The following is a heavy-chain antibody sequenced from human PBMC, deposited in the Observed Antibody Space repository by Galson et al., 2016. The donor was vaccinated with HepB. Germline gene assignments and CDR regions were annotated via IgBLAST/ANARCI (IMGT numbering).Heavy chain of an antibody. J-gene: IGHJ4*02. CDR1: GGTFSSYG. V-gene: IGHV1-69*13. Sequence: SVKVSCKASGGTFSSYGISWVRQAPGQGLEWMGGIIPLFRTADYAQKFQDRVTITADESTSTAYMELSSLTTEDTAVYYCARTRSSHFDYWGLGTLVTVSS. CDR2: IIPLFRTA. CDR3: ARTRSSHFDY.